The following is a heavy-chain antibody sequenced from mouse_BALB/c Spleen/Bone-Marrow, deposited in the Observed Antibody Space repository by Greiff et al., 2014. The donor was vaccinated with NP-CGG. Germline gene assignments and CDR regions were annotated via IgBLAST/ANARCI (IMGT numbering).Heavy chain of an antibody. V-gene: IGHV1-80*01. Sequence: VQRVESGAELVRPGSSVKISCKASGYAFSSYWMNWVKQRPGQGLEWIGQIYPGDGDTNYNGKFKGKATLTADKSSSTAYMQLSSLTSEYSAVYFCARGFPMDYWGQGTSVTVSS. CDR2: IYPGDGDT. J-gene: IGHJ4*01. CDR3: ARGFPMDY. CDR1: GYAFSSYW.